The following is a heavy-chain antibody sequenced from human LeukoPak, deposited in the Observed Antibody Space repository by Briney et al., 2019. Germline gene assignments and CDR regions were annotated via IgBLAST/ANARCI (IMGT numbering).Heavy chain of an antibody. CDR3: ARGGLLLWFGDVPNWFDP. CDR1: GGSISSYY. V-gene: IGHV4-34*01. D-gene: IGHD3-10*01. J-gene: IGHJ5*02. Sequence: SETLSLTCTVSGGSISSYYWSWIRQPPGKGLEWNGEINHSGSTNYNPSLKSRVTISVDTSKNQFSLKLSSVTAADTAVYYCARGGLLLWFGDVPNWFDPWGQGTLVTVSS. CDR2: INHSGST.